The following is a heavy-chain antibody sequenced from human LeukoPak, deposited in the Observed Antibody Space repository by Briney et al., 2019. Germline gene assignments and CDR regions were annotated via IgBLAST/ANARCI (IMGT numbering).Heavy chain of an antibody. Sequence: ASVKVSCKASGYTFTGYYMHWVRQAPGQGLEWMGWINPNSGGTNYVQKFQGRVTMTRDTSISTAYMELSRLRSDDTAVYYCARPSLMAVAVAIGFDPWGQGTLVTVSS. J-gene: IGHJ5*02. CDR1: GYTFTGYY. D-gene: IGHD6-19*01. CDR2: INPNSGGT. CDR3: ARPSLMAVAVAIGFDP. V-gene: IGHV1-2*02.